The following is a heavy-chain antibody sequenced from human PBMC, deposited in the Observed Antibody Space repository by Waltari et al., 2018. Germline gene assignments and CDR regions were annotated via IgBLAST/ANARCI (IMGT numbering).Heavy chain of an antibody. CDR2: IYPGDADT. CDR1: GYSFTSYW. Sequence: VQLVQSGAEVKKPGESLKISCKGSGYSFTSYWIGWVRQMPGKGLEWMGIIYPGDADTRYSPSFQGQVTISADKSISTAYLQWSSLKASDTAMYYCARLMEGHCSGGSCPRAFDIWGQGTMVTVSS. CDR3: ARLMEGHCSGGSCPRAFDI. V-gene: IGHV5-51*03. J-gene: IGHJ3*02. D-gene: IGHD2-15*01.